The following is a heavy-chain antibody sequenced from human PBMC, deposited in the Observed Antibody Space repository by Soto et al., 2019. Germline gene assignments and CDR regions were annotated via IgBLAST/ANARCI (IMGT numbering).Heavy chain of an antibody. J-gene: IGHJ5*02. Sequence: GGSLRLSCAASGFTFSSYAMHWVRQAPGKGLEWVAVISYDGSNKYYADSVKGRFTISRDNSKNTLYLQMNSLRAEDTAVYYCARSRYYYGSGSLNWFDPWGQGTLVTVSS. CDR3: ARSRYYYGSGSLNWFDP. CDR1: GFTFSSYA. V-gene: IGHV3-30-3*01. D-gene: IGHD3-10*01. CDR2: ISYDGSNK.